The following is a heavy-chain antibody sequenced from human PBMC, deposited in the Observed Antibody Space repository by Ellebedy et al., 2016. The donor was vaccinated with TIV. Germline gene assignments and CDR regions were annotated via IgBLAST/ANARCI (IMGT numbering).Heavy chain of an antibody. CDR3: VRYNWNSGHY. V-gene: IGHV3-74*01. D-gene: IGHD1-7*01. CDR1: GFTFSSYW. CDR2: INGDGSTT. J-gene: IGHJ4*02. Sequence: GESLKISCAASGFTFSSYWMQWARQAPGKGPVWVSRINGDGSTTNYADSVQGRFTISRDNAKNTLYLQMNSLRADDTALYYCVRYNWNSGHYWGQGTLVTVSS.